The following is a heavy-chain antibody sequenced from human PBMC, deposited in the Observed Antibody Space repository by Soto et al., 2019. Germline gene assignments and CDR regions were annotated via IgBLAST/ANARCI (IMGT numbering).Heavy chain of an antibody. D-gene: IGHD2-2*02. CDR2: IYSSART. CDR3: ARFVRSCSGTTCYTRADV. Sequence: AETLSRTCTVSGGSGSSGTHYGSWVRQPPGTRLQWFGFIYSSARTNHHPSPKSRVTMSVDTSKNQFSLKLRSVIVADTAVYHCARFVRSCSGTTCYTRADVWGQGTTVT. CDR1: GGSGSSGTHY. V-gene: IGHV4-61*01. J-gene: IGHJ6*02.